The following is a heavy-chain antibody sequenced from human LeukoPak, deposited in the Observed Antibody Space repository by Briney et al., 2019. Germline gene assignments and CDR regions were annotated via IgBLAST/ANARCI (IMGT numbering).Heavy chain of an antibody. CDR3: ATYYYGSGRFGVDY. Sequence: GGSLRLSCAASGFTFSDYGMHWVRQAPGKGLEWVAFIRYDGSNKYYADSVKGRFTISRDSSKNTLYLQMNGLRAEDTAVYYCATYYYGSGRFGVDYWGQGALVTVSS. D-gene: IGHD3-10*01. CDR2: IRYDGSNK. V-gene: IGHV3-30*02. CDR1: GFTFSDYG. J-gene: IGHJ4*02.